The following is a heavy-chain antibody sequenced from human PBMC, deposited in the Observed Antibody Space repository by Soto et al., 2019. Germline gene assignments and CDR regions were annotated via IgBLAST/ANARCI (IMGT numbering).Heavy chain of an antibody. V-gene: IGHV4-30-2*01. D-gene: IGHD3-22*01. CDR2: IYHSGST. Sequence: PSETLSLTCAVSGGSISSGGYSWSWIRQPPGKGLKWIGYIYHSGSTYYNPALKSRVTISVDRARNQFSLKLSAVTAADTAVYYCARAASGYYDSTYLDYWGQGTLVTVSS. CDR1: GGSISSGGYS. J-gene: IGHJ4*02. CDR3: ARAASGYYDSTYLDY.